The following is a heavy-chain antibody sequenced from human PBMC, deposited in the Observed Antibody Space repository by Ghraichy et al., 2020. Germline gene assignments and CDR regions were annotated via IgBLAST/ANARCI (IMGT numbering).Heavy chain of an antibody. Sequence: SVKVSCKTSRGTFSSYSICRVRQAPRQGLEWMGGIIPIFGTSNYAQNFQGRVTSTADESTSTAYMELSSLRSEDTAVYYCARGGVYGSGSYDYWGQGTLVTVSS. CDR3: ARGGVYGSGSYDY. J-gene: IGHJ4*02. V-gene: IGHV1-69*13. CDR2: IIPIFGTS. D-gene: IGHD3-10*01. CDR1: RGTFSSYS.